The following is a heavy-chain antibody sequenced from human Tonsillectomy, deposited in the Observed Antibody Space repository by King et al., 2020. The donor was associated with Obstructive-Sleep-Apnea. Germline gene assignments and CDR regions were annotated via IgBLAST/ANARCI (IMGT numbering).Heavy chain of an antibody. J-gene: IGHJ3*02. Sequence: VQLVESGGGLVQPGRSLRLSCAASGFTFDDYDMHWLRQAPGKGLEWVSGISWNSGRIGYADSVKGRFTISRDNAKNSLYLQMNSLRAEDTALYYCAKIRALYYETQIDAFDIWGQGTMGTVSS. V-gene: IGHV3-9*01. CDR2: ISWNSGRI. CDR1: GFTFDDYD. CDR3: AKIRALYYETQIDAFDI. D-gene: IGHD3-22*01.